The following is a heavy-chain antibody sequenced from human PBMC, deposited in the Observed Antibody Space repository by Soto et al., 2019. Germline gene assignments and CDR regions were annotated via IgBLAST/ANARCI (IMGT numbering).Heavy chain of an antibody. CDR1: GGTFSIYA. D-gene: IGHD4-4*01. CDR3: ARLGDYSFGY. V-gene: IGHV1-69*01. CDR2: IIPIFGTT. Sequence: QVQLVQSGAEVKKPGSSMTVSCKASGGTFSIYAINWVRQAPGQGLEWMGGIIPIFGTTNYSQKFQGRVTITADETTNTVYMDLSSLRSDDTAVYYCARLGDYSFGYWGQGTLVTVSS. J-gene: IGHJ4*02.